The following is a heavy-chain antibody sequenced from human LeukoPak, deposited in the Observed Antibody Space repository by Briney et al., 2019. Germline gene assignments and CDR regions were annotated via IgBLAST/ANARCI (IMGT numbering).Heavy chain of an antibody. CDR1: GYTFTSYD. Sequence: ASVKVSCKASGYTFTSYDINWVRQATGQGLEWMGWMNPNSGSTGYAQKFQGRVTMTRNTSISTAYMELSSLRSEDTAVYYCARGRLELLKRWFDPWGQGTLVTVSS. D-gene: IGHD1-7*01. V-gene: IGHV1-8*01. CDR3: ARGRLELLKRWFDP. J-gene: IGHJ5*02. CDR2: MNPNSGST.